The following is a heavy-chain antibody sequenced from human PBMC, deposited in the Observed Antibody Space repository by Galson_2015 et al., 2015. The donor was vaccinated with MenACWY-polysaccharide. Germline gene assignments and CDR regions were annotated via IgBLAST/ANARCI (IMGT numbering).Heavy chain of an antibody. CDR2: ISGRGGST. J-gene: IGHJ3*02. Sequence: SLRLSCAASGFTFSSYGMSWVRQAPGKGLEWVSGISGRGGSTYYADSVKGGFTISRDNSKYTLYLQMNSLRADDTAVYYCAKERTTVDIWGQGTMVTVSS. D-gene: IGHD4-17*01. CDR1: GFTFSSYG. V-gene: IGHV3-23*01. CDR3: AKERTTVDI.